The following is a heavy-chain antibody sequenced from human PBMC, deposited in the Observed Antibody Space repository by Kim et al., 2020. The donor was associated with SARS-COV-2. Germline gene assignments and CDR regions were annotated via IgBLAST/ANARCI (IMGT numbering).Heavy chain of an antibody. Sequence: SVKGRFTISRDNAKNSLYLQMNSLRAEDTAVYYCARDRPDIVVVPAAHDYWGQGTLVTVSS. D-gene: IGHD2-2*01. V-gene: IGHV3-21*01. J-gene: IGHJ4*02. CDR3: ARDRPDIVVVPAAHDY.